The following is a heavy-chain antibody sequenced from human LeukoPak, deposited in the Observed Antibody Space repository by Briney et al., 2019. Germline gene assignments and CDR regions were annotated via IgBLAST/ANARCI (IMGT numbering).Heavy chain of an antibody. Sequence: GGSLRLSCAASGFTFSDHYMDWVRQAPGKGLEWVGRIRYKANNYSTEYSASGKGSIISSRDDSKSSLYMRMNSVKTEDTGVYYCARVGIVGATGYFDNWGQGTLVTVSS. J-gene: IGHJ4*02. CDR1: GFTFSDHY. D-gene: IGHD1-26*01. V-gene: IGHV3-72*01. CDR2: IRYKANNYST. CDR3: ARVGIVGATGYFDN.